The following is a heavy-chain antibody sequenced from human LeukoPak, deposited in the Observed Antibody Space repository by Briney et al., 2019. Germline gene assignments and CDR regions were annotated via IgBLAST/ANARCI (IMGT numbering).Heavy chain of an antibody. CDR2: IKQDGSEK. J-gene: IGHJ4*02. CDR3: ARDSSEGITMIVVEYYFDY. D-gene: IGHD3-22*01. CDR1: GFTFSSYW. Sequence: GGSLRLSCAASGFTFSSYWMSWVRQAPGKGLEWVANIKQDGSEKYYVDSVKGRFTISRDNAKNSLYLQMNSVRAEDTAVYYCARDSSEGITMIVVEYYFDYWGQGTLVTVSS. V-gene: IGHV3-7*01.